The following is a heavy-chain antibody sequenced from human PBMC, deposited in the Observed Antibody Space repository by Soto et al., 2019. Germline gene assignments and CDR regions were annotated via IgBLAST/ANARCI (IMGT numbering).Heavy chain of an antibody. Sequence: SVKVSCQASGGTFSSYAISWVRQANGQGLEWMGGIIPIFGTANYAQKFQGRVTITADESTSTAYMELSSLRSEDTAVYYCARGPGSDWCYYDSSGYCYYYYGMDVWGQGTTVTVSS. V-gene: IGHV1-69*13. CDR2: IIPIFGTA. CDR1: GGTFSSYA. CDR3: ARGPGSDWCYYDSSGYCYYYYGMDV. J-gene: IGHJ6*02. D-gene: IGHD3-22*01.